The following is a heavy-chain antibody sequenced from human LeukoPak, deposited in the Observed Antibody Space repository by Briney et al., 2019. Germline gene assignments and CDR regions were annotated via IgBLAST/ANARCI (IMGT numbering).Heavy chain of an antibody. CDR2: IGTAGEI. CDR1: GFTFSSYA. CDR3: ARAAYSSTWYSRYFDL. J-gene: IGHJ2*01. D-gene: IGHD6-13*01. Sequence: PGGSLRLSCAASGFTFSSYAMHWVRQATGKGLEWVSGIGTAGEIYYPGSVKGRFTISRENAKNSLYLQMNSLRAGDTAVYYCARAAYSSTWYSRYFDLWGRGTLVTVSS. V-gene: IGHV3-13*01.